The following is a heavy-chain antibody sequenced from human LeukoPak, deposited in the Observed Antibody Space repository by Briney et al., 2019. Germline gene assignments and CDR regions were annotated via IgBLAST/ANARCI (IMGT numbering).Heavy chain of an antibody. V-gene: IGHV3-21*01. CDR2: ISSSSSYI. D-gene: IGHD1-26*01. J-gene: IGHJ5*02. Sequence: GGSLRLSCAASGFTFSSYSMNWVRQAPGKGLEWVSSISSSSSYIYYADSVKGRFTISRDNAKNSLYLQMNSLRAEDTAVYYCARVDSGNFNWFDPWGQGTMVTVSS. CDR3: ARVDSGNFNWFDP. CDR1: GFTFSSYS.